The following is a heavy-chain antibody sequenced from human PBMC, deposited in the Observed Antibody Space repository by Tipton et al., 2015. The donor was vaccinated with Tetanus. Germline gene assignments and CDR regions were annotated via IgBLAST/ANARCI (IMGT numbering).Heavy chain of an antibody. CDR1: GFTFSTYG. CDR3: ARALYGGCDY. J-gene: IGHJ4*02. V-gene: IGHV3-23*01. Sequence: SLRLSCAASGFTFSTYGMSWVRQAPGKGLEWVSGISSDGGTTYYADFVKGRFTISRDNSKNTLYLQMNSLRAEDTAVYYCARALYGGCDYWGQGTLVTVSS. D-gene: IGHD3-16*01. CDR2: ISSDGGTT.